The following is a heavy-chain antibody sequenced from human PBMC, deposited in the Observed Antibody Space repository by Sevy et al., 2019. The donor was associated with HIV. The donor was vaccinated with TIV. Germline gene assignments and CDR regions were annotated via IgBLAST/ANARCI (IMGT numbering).Heavy chain of an antibody. J-gene: IGHJ6*02. CDR2: ISANNGYR. D-gene: IGHD3-9*01. Sequence: ASVKVSCKSSGYTFTSFTIHWVRQAPGQGLEGMGRISANNGYRNFAQNLQGRVTMTKDTSTSTAYLELRSLRSDDTAVYCGAGSARLFDAGMDVWGQGTTVTVSS. CDR3: AGSARLFDAGMDV. CDR1: GYTFTSFT. V-gene: IGHV1-18*01.